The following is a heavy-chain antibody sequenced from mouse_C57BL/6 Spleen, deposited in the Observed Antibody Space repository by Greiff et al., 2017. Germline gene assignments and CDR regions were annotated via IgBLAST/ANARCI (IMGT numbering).Heavy chain of an antibody. CDR2: IRNKANNHAT. V-gene: IGHV6-6*01. Sequence: EVQRVESGGGLVQPGGSMKLSCAASGFTFSDAWMDWVRQSPEKGLEWVAEIRNKANNHATYYAESVKGRFTISRDDSKSSVYLQMNSLRAEDTGIYYCTGDSSGYGFAYWGQGTLVTVSA. D-gene: IGHD3-2*02. J-gene: IGHJ3*01. CDR1: GFTFSDAW. CDR3: TGDSSGYGFAY.